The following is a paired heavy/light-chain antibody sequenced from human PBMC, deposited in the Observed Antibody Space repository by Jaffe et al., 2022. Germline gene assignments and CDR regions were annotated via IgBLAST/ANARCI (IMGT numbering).Light chain of an antibody. J-gene: IGKJ1*01. V-gene: IGKV3-20*01. CDR1: QSLSSSY. CDR3: QQYGSSPRT. CDR2: GAS. Sequence: EIVLTQSPGTLSLSPGERATLSCRASQSLSSSYLAWYQQKPGQAPRLLIYGASSRATGIPDRFSGSGSGTDFTLTISRLEPEDFAVYYCQQYGSSPRTFGQGTEVEIK.
Heavy chain of an antibody. CDR3: ARVKPSGSNNWYVYGFEDS. J-gene: IGHJ4*02. V-gene: IGHV4-61*02. Sequence: QVQLQESGPGLVKPSQTLSLTCTVSGGSISSGSYYWSWIRQSAGKGLEWIGRIYTSGSTNYNPSLKSRVTISADTSKNQFSLNLSSVTAADTAVYYCARVKPSGSNNWYVYGFEDSWGQGTLVTVSS. CDR2: IYTSGST. CDR1: GGSISSGSYY. D-gene: IGHD6-13*01.